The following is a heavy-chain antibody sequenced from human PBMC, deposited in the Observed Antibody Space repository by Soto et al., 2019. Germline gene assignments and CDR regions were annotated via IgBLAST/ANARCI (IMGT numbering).Heavy chain of an antibody. D-gene: IGHD2-15*01. CDR3: ARGGYCSGGSCFFDYYYGMDV. CDR1: GYTFTGYY. V-gene: IGHV1-2*04. CDR2: INPNSGGT. J-gene: IGHJ6*02. Sequence: ASVKVSCKASGYTFTGYYMHWVRQAPGQGLEWMGWINPNSGGTNYAQKFQGWVTMTRDTSISTAYMELSRLRSDDTAVYYCARGGYCSGGSCFFDYYYGMDVWGQGTKVTVSS.